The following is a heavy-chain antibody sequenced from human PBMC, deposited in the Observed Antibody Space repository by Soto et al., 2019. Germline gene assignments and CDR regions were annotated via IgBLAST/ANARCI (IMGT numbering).Heavy chain of an antibody. J-gene: IGHJ6*02. V-gene: IGHV4-61*08. D-gene: IGHD1-7*01. CDR1: GGSISSGDYY. CDR3: ARDHTWNFNTGYYYGMDV. Sequence: PSETLSLTCTVSGGSISSGDYYWSWIRQPPGKGLEWIGYIYYSGSTNYNPSLKSRVTISVDTSKNQFSLKLSSVTAADTAVYYCARDHTWNFNTGYYYGMDVWGQGTTVTVSS. CDR2: IYYSGST.